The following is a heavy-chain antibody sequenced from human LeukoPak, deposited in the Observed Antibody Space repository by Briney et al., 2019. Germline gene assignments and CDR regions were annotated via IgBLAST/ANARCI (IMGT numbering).Heavy chain of an antibody. Sequence: GESLKISCKGSEYSFTSYWIGWVRQMPGKGLEWMGIIYPGDSDTRYGPSFQGQVTISADKSISPAYLQWSSLKASDTAMYYWARHPCGGDCYSALYYFDYWGQGTLVTVSS. D-gene: IGHD2-21*02. CDR2: IYPGDSDT. V-gene: IGHV5-51*01. CDR3: ARHPCGGDCYSALYYFDY. CDR1: EYSFTSYW. J-gene: IGHJ4*02.